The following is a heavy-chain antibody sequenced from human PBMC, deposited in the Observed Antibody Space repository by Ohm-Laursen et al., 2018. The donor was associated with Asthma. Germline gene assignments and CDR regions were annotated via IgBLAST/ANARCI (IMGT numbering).Heavy chain of an antibody. CDR3: ASYWLESHDAFDI. J-gene: IGHJ3*02. V-gene: IGHV3-48*02. D-gene: IGHD2-8*02. Sequence: SLRLSCTASGFTLSSYSMNWVRQAPGKGLEWVSYISSSSSTIYYADSVKGRFTISRDNAKNSLYLQMNSLRDEDTAAYYCASYWLESHDAFDIWGQGTMVTVSS. CDR2: ISSSSSTI. CDR1: GFTLSSYS.